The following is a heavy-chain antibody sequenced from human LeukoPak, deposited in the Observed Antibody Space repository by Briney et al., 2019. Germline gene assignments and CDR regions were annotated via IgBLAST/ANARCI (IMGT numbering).Heavy chain of an antibody. CDR1: GGSISSYY. D-gene: IGHD1-26*01. CDR3: ARLVSGTTGDY. V-gene: IGHV4-4*09. Sequence: SETLSLTCTVSGGSISSYYWSWIRQPPGKGLEWIGYIYTSGSTNYNPSLKSRVTISVDTSKNQFSLKLSSVTAADTAVYYCARLVSGTTGDYWGQGTLVTVSS. CDR2: IYTSGST. J-gene: IGHJ4*02.